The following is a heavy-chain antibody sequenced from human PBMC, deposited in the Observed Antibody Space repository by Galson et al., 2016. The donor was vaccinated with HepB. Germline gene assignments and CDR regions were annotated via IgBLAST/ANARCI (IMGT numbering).Heavy chain of an antibody. CDR2: VWSDGNTK. Sequence: SLRLSCAASGLTFNNYGMHWVRQAPGKGLEWVAVVWSDGNTKYYADSVKGRFTISRDNSNNTLYLHMNSLRVEETAVYYCTRDPNYGAYTIDPWGQGTLVTVSS. D-gene: IGHD4-17*01. CDR3: TRDPNYGAYTIDP. CDR1: GLTFNNYG. J-gene: IGHJ5*02. V-gene: IGHV3-33*01.